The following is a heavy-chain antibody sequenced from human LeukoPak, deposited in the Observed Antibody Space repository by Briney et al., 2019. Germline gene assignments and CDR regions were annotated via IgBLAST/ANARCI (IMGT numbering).Heavy chain of an antibody. D-gene: IGHD2-2*01. CDR2: IYYSGNT. J-gene: IGHJ4*02. V-gene: IGHV4-39*01. Sequence: SETLSLTCTVSGGSINGYYWGWIRQPPGKGLEWIGSIYYSGNTSYNPSLKSRVTISVDTSKDQFSLKLSSVTAADTAVYYCARQLVVVVPAEFDYWGQGTLVTVSS. CDR1: GGSINGYY. CDR3: ARQLVVVVPAEFDY.